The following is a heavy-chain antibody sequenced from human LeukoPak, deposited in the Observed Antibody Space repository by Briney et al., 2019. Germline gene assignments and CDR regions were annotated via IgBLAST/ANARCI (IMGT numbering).Heavy chain of an antibody. J-gene: IGHJ4*02. CDR1: GGSISSSSYY. V-gene: IGHV4-39*01. CDR2: IYYSGST. D-gene: IGHD4-17*01. Sequence: SETLSLTCTVSGGSISSSSYYWGWIRQPPGKGLEWIGSIYYSGSTYYNPSLKSRVTISVDTSKNQFSLKLSSVTAADTAVYYCARHGGPIHGDYFIPWFDYWGQGTLVTVSS. CDR3: ARHGGPIHGDYFIPWFDY.